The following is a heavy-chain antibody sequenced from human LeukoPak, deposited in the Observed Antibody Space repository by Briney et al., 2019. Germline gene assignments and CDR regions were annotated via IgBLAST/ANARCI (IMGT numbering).Heavy chain of an antibody. CDR2: IYYSGCT. CDR3: ARGGHILFDY. J-gene: IGHJ4*02. D-gene: IGHD2-21*01. V-gene: IGHV4-59*01. CDR1: GGSISSYY. Sequence: SETLSLTCTVSGGSISSYYWSWIRQPPGKGLEWIGYIYYSGCTNYNPSLKSRVTISVDTSKNQFSLKLSSVTAADTAVYYCARGGHILFDYWGQGTLVTVSS.